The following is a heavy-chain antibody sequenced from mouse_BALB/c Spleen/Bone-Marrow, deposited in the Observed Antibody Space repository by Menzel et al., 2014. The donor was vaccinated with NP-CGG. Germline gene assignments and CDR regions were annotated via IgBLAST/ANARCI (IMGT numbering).Heavy chain of an antibody. CDR2: IYPGDGST. V-gene: IGHV1S56*01. Sequence: QVQLQQSGPELVKPGASVKMPCKASGYTFTSYYIHWVKQRPGQGLEWIGWIYPGDGSTKYNEKFKGKTTLTADKSSSTAYMLLSSLTSEDSAIYFCARRGYGYDYWGQGTTLTVSS. D-gene: IGHD1-2*01. J-gene: IGHJ2*01. CDR3: ARRGYGYDY. CDR1: GYTFTSYY.